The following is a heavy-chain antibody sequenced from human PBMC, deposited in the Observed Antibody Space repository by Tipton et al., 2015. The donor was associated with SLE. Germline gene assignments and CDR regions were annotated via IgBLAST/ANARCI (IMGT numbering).Heavy chain of an antibody. J-gene: IGHJ5*02. CDR2: IYSGGTT. Sequence: SLRLSCVATGFAVSSNYMSWVRQAPGKGLERVSVIYSGGTTYYADSVKGRFNISRDNSKNTLYLQMDSLRAEDTAVYYCAGGPVIGFNWFDLWGQGTLVTVSS. V-gene: IGHV3-53*01. CDR3: AGGPVIGFNWFDL. CDR1: GFAVSSNY. D-gene: IGHD4-11*01.